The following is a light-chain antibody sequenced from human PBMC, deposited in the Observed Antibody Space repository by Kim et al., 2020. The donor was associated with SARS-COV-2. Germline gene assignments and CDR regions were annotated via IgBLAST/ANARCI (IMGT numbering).Light chain of an antibody. CDR2: SNN. J-gene: IGLJ2*01. Sequence: GQRVTISCSGSSANVGSKAENRCRQLPETAPKLLIWSNNQRPSGVPDRFSGSKSGTSASLAISGLQSEDEADYYGAVWDDSLNGQLFGGGTKVTVL. CDR1: SANVGSKA. CDR3: AVWDDSLNGQL. V-gene: IGLV1-44*01.